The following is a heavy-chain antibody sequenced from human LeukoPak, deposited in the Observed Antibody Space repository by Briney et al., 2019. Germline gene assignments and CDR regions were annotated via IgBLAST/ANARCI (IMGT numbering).Heavy chain of an antibody. D-gene: IGHD4-17*01. CDR3: ASYGDFWGWFDP. Sequence: SEALPLTCTVSGGSISSYYWSWIRQPPGKGLEWIGYIYYSGSTYYNPSLKSRVTISVDTSKNQFSLKLSSVTAADPAVYYCASYGDFWGWFDPWGQGTLVTVSS. J-gene: IGHJ5*02. V-gene: IGHV4-59*12. CDR1: GGSISSYY. CDR2: IYYSGST.